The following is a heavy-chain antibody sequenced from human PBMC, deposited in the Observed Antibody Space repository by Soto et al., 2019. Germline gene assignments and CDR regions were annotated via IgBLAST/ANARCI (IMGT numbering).Heavy chain of an antibody. CDR3: ARSAILPGLGGGTLDY. Sequence: QVQLVQSGAEVKKPGASVKVSCKASGYTFTSYAMHWVRQAPGQRLEWMGWINAGNGNTKYSQKFQGRVTITRDTSASTAYMELSSLRSKDTAVYYCARSAILPGLGGGTLDYWGQGTLVTVSS. CDR2: INAGNGNT. V-gene: IGHV1-3*01. J-gene: IGHJ4*02. D-gene: IGHD3-9*01. CDR1: GYTFTSYA.